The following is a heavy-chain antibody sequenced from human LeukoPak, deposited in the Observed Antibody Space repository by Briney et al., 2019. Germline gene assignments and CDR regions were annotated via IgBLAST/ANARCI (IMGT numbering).Heavy chain of an antibody. Sequence: SETLSLTCNVSGESISSHYWSWTRQSPGKGLEWIGYITNSGTTKFNPSLKSRVTISRDTSKNQISLKLSSVTAADTAVYYCAREYLQLYYFDYWGQGTLVTVSS. CDR3: AREYLQLYYFDY. CDR1: GESISSHY. D-gene: IGHD5-18*01. J-gene: IGHJ4*02. V-gene: IGHV4-4*08. CDR2: ITNSGTT.